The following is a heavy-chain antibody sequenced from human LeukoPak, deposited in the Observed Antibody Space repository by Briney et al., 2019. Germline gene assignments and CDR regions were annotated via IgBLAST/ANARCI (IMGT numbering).Heavy chain of an antibody. Sequence: PGGSLRLSCAASGFTFDDYAMHWVRQGPGKGLVWVSRINSDGSSTNYADSVKGRFTISRDNAKNTLYLQMNSLRAEDTGVYYCARVLYSSGWTPLDPWGQGTLVTVSS. CDR2: INSDGSST. CDR1: GFTFDDYA. D-gene: IGHD6-19*01. CDR3: ARVLYSSGWTPLDP. J-gene: IGHJ5*02. V-gene: IGHV3-74*01.